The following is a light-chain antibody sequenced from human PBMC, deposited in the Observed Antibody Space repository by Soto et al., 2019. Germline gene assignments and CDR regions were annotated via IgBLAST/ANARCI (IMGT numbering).Light chain of an antibody. CDR2: GAS. V-gene: IGKV3-15*01. J-gene: IGKJ2*01. CDR1: QSVRSN. Sequence: EIVMTQSPATLSVSPGERATLSCRASQSVRSNLAWYQQKPGQAPRLLIYGASTRATGIPARFSGSGSGTEFTLTSSRLQSEDFAVYDCQQYNNWPPYTFGQGTKLEIK. CDR3: QQYNNWPPYT.